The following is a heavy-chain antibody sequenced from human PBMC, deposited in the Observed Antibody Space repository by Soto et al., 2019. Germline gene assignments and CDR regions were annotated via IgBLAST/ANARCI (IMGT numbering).Heavy chain of an antibody. Sequence: PGGSLRLSCAASGFTFSSYAMSWVRQAPGKGLEWVSAISGSGGSTYYADSVKGRFTISRDNSKNTLYLQMNSLRAEDTAVYYCATPEKGETRITIFGVVYPDKYYYYYYGMDVWGQGTTVTVSS. J-gene: IGHJ6*02. CDR2: ISGSGGST. V-gene: IGHV3-23*01. CDR1: GFTFSSYA. CDR3: ATPEKGETRITIFGVVYPDKYYYYYYGMDV. D-gene: IGHD3-3*01.